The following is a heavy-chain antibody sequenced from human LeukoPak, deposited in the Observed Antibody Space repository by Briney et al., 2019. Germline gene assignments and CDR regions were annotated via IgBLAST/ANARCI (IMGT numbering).Heavy chain of an antibody. D-gene: IGHD3-22*01. CDR3: ARAYYYDSSGYYSALGY. J-gene: IGHJ4*02. V-gene: IGHV3-7*01. Sequence: GGSLRLSCAASGFTFSSYWMSWVRQAPGKGLEWMANIKQDGSEKYYVDSVKGRFTISRDNAKNSLYLQMNSLRAEDTAVYYCARAYYYDSSGYYSALGYWGQGTLVTVSS. CDR2: IKQDGSEK. CDR1: GFTFSSYW.